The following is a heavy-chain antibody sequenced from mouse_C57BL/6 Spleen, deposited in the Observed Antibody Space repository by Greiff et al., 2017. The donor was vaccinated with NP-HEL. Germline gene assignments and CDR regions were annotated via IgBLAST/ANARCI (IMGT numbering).Heavy chain of an antibody. J-gene: IGHJ2*01. CDR3: ARYGSYDYY. Sequence: QVQLQQPGAELVRPGSSVKLSCKASGYTFTSYWMDWVKQRPGQGLEWIGNIYPSDSETHYNQKFKDKATLTVDKSSSTAYMQLSSLTSEDSAVYYCARYGSYDYYWGQGTTLTVSS. CDR1: GYTFTSYW. CDR2: IYPSDSET. V-gene: IGHV1-61*01. D-gene: IGHD1-1*01.